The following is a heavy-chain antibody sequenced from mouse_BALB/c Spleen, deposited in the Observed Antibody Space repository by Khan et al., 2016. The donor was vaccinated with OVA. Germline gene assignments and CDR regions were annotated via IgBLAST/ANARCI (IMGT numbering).Heavy chain of an antibody. Sequence: EVELVESGGGLVKPGGSLKLSCAASGFTFSDYYMYWVRQTPEKRLEWVATISDGGSYTYYPDSVKGRFTISRDNAQNNLYLQMSSLRSEDTAMYYGARAGYGGFAYRGQGTLVTVSA. CDR1: GFTFSDYY. J-gene: IGHJ3*01. CDR3: ARAGYGGFAY. V-gene: IGHV5-4*02. CDR2: ISDGGSYT. D-gene: IGHD1-1*02.